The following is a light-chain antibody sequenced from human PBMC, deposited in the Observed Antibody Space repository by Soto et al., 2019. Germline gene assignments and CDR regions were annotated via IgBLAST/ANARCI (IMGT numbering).Light chain of an antibody. CDR1: QSVSSTY. CDR3: HHYGGSLP. CDR2: GAS. J-gene: IGKJ1*01. V-gene: IGKV3-20*01. Sequence: EIVLTQSPGTLSLSPGEGATLSCRVSQSVSSTYLAWYQQKPDQAPRLLIFGASSRATGIPDRFSGSGSGTDFTLTINRVEPEDFAVYYCHHYGGSLPFGQGTKVEVK.